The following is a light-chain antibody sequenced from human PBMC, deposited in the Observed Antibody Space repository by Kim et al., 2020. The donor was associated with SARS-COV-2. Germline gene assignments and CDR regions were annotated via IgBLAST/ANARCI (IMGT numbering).Light chain of an antibody. J-gene: IGLJ2*01. CDR3: QAWVSTTVV. V-gene: IGLV3-1*01. CDR2: QNM. Sequence: SYELTQPPSVSVSPGQTASIPCSGDKLGDKSVCWYQQRPGQSPVLVIFQNMKRPSGISERFSGSNSGNTAILTITGTQAMDEADYYCQAWVSTTVVFGGGTQLTVL. CDR1: KLGDKS.